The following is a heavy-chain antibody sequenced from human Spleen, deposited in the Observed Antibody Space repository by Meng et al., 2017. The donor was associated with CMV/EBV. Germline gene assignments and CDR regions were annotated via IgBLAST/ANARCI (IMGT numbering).Heavy chain of an antibody. D-gene: IGHD2-21*01. V-gene: IGHV4-59*01. J-gene: IGHJ4*02. CDR2: IYYTGST. Sequence: GSLRLSCSVPGGSISSFYWSWIRQPPGRGLEWIGYIYYTGSTNYNPSFKSRVTISVDTSKKQFSLNLTSVTAADTAVYSCARMGHYGDCCDYWGQGTQVTVSS. CDR3: ARMGHYGDCCDY. CDR1: GGSISSFY.